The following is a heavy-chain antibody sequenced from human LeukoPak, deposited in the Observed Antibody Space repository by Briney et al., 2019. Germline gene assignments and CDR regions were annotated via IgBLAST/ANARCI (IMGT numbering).Heavy chain of an antibody. CDR2: IYYSGST. CDR1: GGSISSYY. Sequence: SETLSLICTVSGGSISSYYWSWIRQPPGKGLEWIGYIYYSGSTNYNPSLKSRVTISVDTSKNQFSLKLSSVTAADTAVYYCARYYYDSSGWFDPWGQGTLVTVSS. CDR3: ARYYYDSSGWFDP. V-gene: IGHV4-59*01. D-gene: IGHD3-22*01. J-gene: IGHJ5*02.